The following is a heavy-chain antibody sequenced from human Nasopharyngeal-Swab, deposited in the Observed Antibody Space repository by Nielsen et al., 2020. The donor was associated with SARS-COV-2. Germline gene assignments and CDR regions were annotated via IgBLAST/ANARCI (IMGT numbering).Heavy chain of an antibody. CDR1: GFTFSSYW. V-gene: IGHV3-74*01. J-gene: IGHJ4*02. Sequence: GESLRLSCAASGFTFSSYWMHWVRQAPGKGLVWVSRINSDGSSTSYADSVKGRFTISRDNAKNTLYLQMNSLRAEDTAVYYCARGPKQLGSIDYWGQGTLVTVSS. CDR2: INSDGSST. D-gene: IGHD6-6*01. CDR3: ARGPKQLGSIDY.